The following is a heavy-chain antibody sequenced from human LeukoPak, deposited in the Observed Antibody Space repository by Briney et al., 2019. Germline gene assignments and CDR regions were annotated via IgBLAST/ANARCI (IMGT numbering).Heavy chain of an antibody. D-gene: IGHD2-21*02. CDR3: ARADVVVTSFDY. Sequence: SETLSLTCTVSGGSISSSSYYWGWIRQPPGKGLEWIGSIYYSGSTYYNPSLKSRVTIFVDTSKNQFSLKLSSVTAADTAVYYCARADVVVTSFDYWGQGTLVTVSS. CDR2: IYYSGST. CDR1: GGSISSSSYY. V-gene: IGHV4-39*01. J-gene: IGHJ4*02.